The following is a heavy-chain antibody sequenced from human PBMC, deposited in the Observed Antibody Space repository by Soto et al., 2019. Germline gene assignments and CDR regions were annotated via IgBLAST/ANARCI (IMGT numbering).Heavy chain of an antibody. V-gene: IGHV2-5*02. CDR2: IYWDDDK. CDR1: GFSLSTSGVG. J-gene: IGHJ4*02. D-gene: IGHD3-9*01. Sequence: QITLKESGPTLVKPTQTLTLTCTFSGFSLSTSGVGVGWIRQPPGKALEWLALIYWDDDKRYSPSLKSRLTINKDTSKTQVVLTMPIMDPVDTATYYCAHSPPDILTGYYSTFDYWGQGTLVTVSS. CDR3: AHSPPDILTGYYSTFDY.